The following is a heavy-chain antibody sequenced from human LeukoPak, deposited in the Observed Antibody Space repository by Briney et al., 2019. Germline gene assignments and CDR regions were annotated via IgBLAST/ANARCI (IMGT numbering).Heavy chain of an antibody. Sequence: SQTLSLTCAISGDSVSNNIATWNWVRQSPSRGLEWLGRTYYRSRWGNDYAISVKSRITINPDTSRNQFSLRLNSVTPEDTAVYYCARDRDYAFDYWGQGTLVTVSS. V-gene: IGHV6-1*01. J-gene: IGHJ4*02. D-gene: IGHD4-17*01. CDR3: ARDRDYAFDY. CDR2: TYYRSRWGN. CDR1: GDSVSNNIAT.